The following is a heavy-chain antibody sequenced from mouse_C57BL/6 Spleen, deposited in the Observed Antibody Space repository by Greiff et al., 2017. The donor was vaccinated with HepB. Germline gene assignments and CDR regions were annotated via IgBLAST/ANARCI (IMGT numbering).Heavy chain of an antibody. V-gene: IGHV1-53*01. CDR1: GYTFTSYW. J-gene: IGHJ1*03. D-gene: IGHD1-1*01. CDR2: INPSNGGT. Sequence: QVQLQQPGTELVKPGASVKLSCKASGYTFTSYWMHGVKQRPGQGLEWIGNINPSNGGTNYNEKFKSKATLTVDKSSSTAYMQLSSLTSEDSAVYYCARSGLRYPYWYFDVWGTGTTVTVSS. CDR3: ARSGLRYPYWYFDV.